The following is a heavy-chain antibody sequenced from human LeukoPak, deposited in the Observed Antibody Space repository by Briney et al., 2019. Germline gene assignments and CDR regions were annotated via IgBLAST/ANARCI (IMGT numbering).Heavy chain of an antibody. CDR1: GFTFSGYG. CDR2: INPDESGK. CDR3: ASGLY. Sequence: GGSLRLSCAASGFTFSGYGMHWVRQAPGKGLEWVANINPDESGKYYVDSVKGRFTISRDNAKNSLYLQINSLRAEDTAVYYCASGLYWGQGTLVTVSS. J-gene: IGHJ4*02. V-gene: IGHV3-7*01.